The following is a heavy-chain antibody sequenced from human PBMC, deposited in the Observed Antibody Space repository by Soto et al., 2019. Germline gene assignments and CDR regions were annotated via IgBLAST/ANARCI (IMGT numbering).Heavy chain of an antibody. CDR3: ASWIQKIDY. V-gene: IGHV3-11*01. Sequence: QVQLVESGGGLVKPGGSLRLSXAXXXXTFSDYYMSWIRQAPGKGLEWVSYISSSGNTRYYADSVKGRFTISRDNAKNSLYLQMNSLRAEDTAVYYCASWIQKIDYWGQGTLVTVSS. D-gene: IGHD5-18*01. CDR2: ISSSGNTR. CDR1: XXTFSDYY. J-gene: IGHJ4*02.